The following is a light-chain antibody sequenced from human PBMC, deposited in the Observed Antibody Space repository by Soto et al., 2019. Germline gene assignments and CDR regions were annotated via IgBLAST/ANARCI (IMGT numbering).Light chain of an antibody. J-gene: IGLJ2*01. CDR2: KSN. V-gene: IGLV1-47*01. Sequence: QSVLTQPPSASGTPGQRVTISCSGSSSNFASNSVYWYQQVPRTAPKLLIYKSNQRPSGVPDRFSGSKSGTSASLAISGLRFEDEADYYCVAWDDNLSCVLFGGVTQLTVL. CDR3: VAWDDNLSCVL. CDR1: SSNFASNS.